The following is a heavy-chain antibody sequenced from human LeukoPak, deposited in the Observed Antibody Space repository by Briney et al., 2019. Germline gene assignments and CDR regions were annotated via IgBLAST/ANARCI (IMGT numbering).Heavy chain of an antibody. CDR3: AREGMSCSSTTCFFDY. D-gene: IGHD2-2*01. Sequence: PGRSLILSCAASGFTFSSYGMHWVRQAPGKGLEEVAVIWYDGSIPYYADSVKGRFTISRDNSKNTLYLQMSSLRAEDTAVYYCAREGMSCSSTTCFFDYWGQGTLVTVSS. CDR2: IWYDGSIP. V-gene: IGHV3-33*01. CDR1: GFTFSSYG. J-gene: IGHJ4*02.